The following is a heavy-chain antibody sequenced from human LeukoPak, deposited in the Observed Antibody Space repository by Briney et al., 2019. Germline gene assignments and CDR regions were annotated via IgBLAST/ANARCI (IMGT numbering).Heavy chain of an antibody. V-gene: IGHV1-2*02. CDR1: GYTFTGYY. D-gene: IGHD3-10*01. CDR3: ATDLFETMVRGALFDY. Sequence: GASVKVSCKASGYTFTGYYMHWVRQAPGQGLEWMGWINPNSGGTNYAQKFQGRVTMTEDTSTDTAYMELSSLRSEDTAVYYCATDLFETMVRGALFDYWGQGTLVTVSS. CDR2: INPNSGGT. J-gene: IGHJ4*02.